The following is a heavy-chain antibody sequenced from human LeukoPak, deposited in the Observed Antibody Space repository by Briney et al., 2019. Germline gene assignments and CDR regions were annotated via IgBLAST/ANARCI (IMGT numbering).Heavy chain of an antibody. CDR3: ARDANSRITSPAD. D-gene: IGHD4-23*01. J-gene: IGHJ4*02. Sequence: GASVKVSCKASGYTFTSYGISWVRQAPGQGLEWMGWISAYNGNTNYAQKLQGRVTMTTDTSTRATFMELKRLRSDDTAVYYCARDANSRITSPADWGQGTLVTVSS. CDR1: GYTFTSYG. CDR2: ISAYNGNT. V-gene: IGHV1-18*01.